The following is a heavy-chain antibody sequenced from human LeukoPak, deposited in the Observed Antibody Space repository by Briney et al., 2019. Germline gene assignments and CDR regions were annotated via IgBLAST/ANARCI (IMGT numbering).Heavy chain of an antibody. Sequence: GASVKVSCKASGGTFSSYAISWVRQAPGQGLEWMGGIIPIFGTANYAQKFQGRVTITTDESTSTAYMELSSLRSEDTAVYYCARAGRQLHYYYYMDVWGKRTTVTISS. V-gene: IGHV1-69*05. CDR3: ARAGRQLHYYYYMDV. CDR1: GGTFSSYA. CDR2: IIPIFGTA. D-gene: IGHD6-6*01. J-gene: IGHJ6*03.